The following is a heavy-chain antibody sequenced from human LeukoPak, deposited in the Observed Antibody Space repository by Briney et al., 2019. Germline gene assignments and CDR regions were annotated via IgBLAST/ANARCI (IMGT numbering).Heavy chain of an antibody. CDR2: IIPIFGTA. CDR1: GGTFSSYA. CDR3: ARDEAVGTGAGKQWLIIDY. Sequence: SVKVSCKASGGTFSSYAISWVRQAPGQGLEWMGRIIPIFGTANYAQKFQGRVTIATDESTSTAYMELSSLRSEDTAVYYCARDEAVGTGAGKQWLIIDYWGQGTLVTVSS. D-gene: IGHD6-19*01. V-gene: IGHV1-69*05. J-gene: IGHJ4*02.